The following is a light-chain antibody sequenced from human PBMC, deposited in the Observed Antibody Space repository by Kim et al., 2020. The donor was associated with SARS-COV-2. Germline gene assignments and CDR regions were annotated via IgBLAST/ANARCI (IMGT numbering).Light chain of an antibody. Sequence: QSVLTQPASVSGSRGQSITISCTGTSSDVGRFNHVSWYQHHPGKVPKLLIYDVTNRPSGVSDRFSGSKSGNTASLTISGLQSEDEADYYCASYTSTSTYVFGTGTKVTVL. V-gene: IGLV2-14*03. CDR1: SSDVGRFNH. CDR2: DVT. CDR3: ASYTSTSTYV. J-gene: IGLJ1*01.